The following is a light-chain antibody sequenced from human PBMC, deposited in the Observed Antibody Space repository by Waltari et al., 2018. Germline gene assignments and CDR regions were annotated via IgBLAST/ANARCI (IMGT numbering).Light chain of an antibody. Sequence: DIQMTQSPSTLSASVGDRVTITCRASQRINNWLAWFQQKPGKAPKLLIYDGSSLESGVPSRFSGSGSGTEFTLTISSLQPDDFATYYCQQYNSFWTFGQGTKVEIK. CDR1: QRINNW. V-gene: IGKV1-5*01. CDR3: QQYNSFWT. CDR2: DGS. J-gene: IGKJ1*01.